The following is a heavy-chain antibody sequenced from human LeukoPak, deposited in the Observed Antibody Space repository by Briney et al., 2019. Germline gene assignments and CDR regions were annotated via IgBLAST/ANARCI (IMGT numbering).Heavy chain of an antibody. CDR2: INPSGGST. D-gene: IGHD3-3*01. CDR3: ARGLSKRVTIFGVVISYGMDV. V-gene: IGHV1-46*01. Sequence: GASVKVSCQASGYTFTSYYMHWVRQAPGQGLEWMGIINPSGGSTNYAQKFQGRVTMTRNTSISTAYMELSSLRSEDTAVYYCARGLSKRVTIFGVVISYGMDVWGQGTTVTVSS. CDR1: GYTFTSYY. J-gene: IGHJ6*02.